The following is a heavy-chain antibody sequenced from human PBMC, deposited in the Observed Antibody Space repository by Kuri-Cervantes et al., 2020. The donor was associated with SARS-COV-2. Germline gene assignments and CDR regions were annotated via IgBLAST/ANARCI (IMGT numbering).Heavy chain of an antibody. J-gene: IGHJ3*02. CDR1: GYTFTSYY. D-gene: IGHD6-13*01. CDR3: ARTRIAAAGTDAFDI. Sequence: ASVKVSCKASGYTFTSYYMHWVRQAPGQGLEWMGIINPSGGSTSYAQKFQGRVTMTGDTPTSTVYMELSSLRSEDTAVYYCARTRIAAAGTDAFDIWGQGTMVTVSS. CDR2: INPSGGST. V-gene: IGHV1-46*01.